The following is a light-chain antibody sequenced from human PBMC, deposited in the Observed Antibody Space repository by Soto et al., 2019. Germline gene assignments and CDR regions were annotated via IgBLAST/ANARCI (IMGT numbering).Light chain of an antibody. CDR2: LGS. CDR3: MQALQTRT. V-gene: IGKV2-28*01. CDR1: QSLLHSNGYNY. J-gene: IGKJ1*01. Sequence: DIVMTQSPLSLPVTPGEPASISCRSSQSLLHSNGYNYLDWYLQKPGQSPQLLIYLGSYRASGVPDRFSGSESGTDFTLKISRVEAEDVGVYYCMQALQTRTFGQGTKVDIK.